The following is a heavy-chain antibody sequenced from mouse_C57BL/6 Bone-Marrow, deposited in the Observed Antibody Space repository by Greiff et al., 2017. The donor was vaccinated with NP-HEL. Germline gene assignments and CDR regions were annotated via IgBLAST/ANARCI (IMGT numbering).Heavy chain of an antibody. Sequence: VQLQQSGAELARPGASVKLSCKASGYTFTSYGISWVKQRTGQGLEWIGEIYPRSGNTYYNEKFKGKATLTADKSSSTAYMELRSLTSGDSAVYFCARSDTAIVASYWYFDVWGTGTTVTVSS. D-gene: IGHD1-1*01. CDR2: IYPRSGNT. J-gene: IGHJ1*03. CDR1: GYTFTSYG. CDR3: ARSDTAIVASYWYFDV. V-gene: IGHV1-81*01.